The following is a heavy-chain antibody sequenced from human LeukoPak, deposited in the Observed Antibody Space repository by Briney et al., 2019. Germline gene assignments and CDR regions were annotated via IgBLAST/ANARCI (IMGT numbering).Heavy chain of an antibody. CDR2: INHSGST. Sequence: SETLSLTCAVYGGSFSGYYWSWIRQPPGKGLEWIGEINHSGSTNYNPSLKSRVTISVDTSKNQFTLKLSSATAADTAVYYCARAPAVRRWFDPWGQGTLVTVSS. CDR1: GGSFSGYY. D-gene: IGHD2-15*01. CDR3: ARAPAVRRWFDP. J-gene: IGHJ5*02. V-gene: IGHV4-34*01.